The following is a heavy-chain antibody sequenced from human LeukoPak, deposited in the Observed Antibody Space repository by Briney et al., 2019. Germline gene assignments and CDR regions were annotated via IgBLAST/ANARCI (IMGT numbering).Heavy chain of an antibody. Sequence: ASETLSLTCTVSGGSISSYYWSLIRQPAGKGLEWIGRIYTSGSTNYNPSLKSRVTMSVDTSKNQFSLKLSSVTAADTAVYYCARDRRMVTAYGAFDIWGQGTMVTVSS. CDR3: ARDRRMVTAYGAFDI. CDR2: IYTSGST. V-gene: IGHV4-4*07. D-gene: IGHD2-21*01. J-gene: IGHJ3*02. CDR1: GGSISSYY.